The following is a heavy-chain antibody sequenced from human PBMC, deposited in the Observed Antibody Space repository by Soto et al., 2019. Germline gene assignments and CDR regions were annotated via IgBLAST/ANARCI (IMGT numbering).Heavy chain of an antibody. CDR3: EREGDRRITIFEVRFYYFDY. CDR1: GFTFSSYS. Sequence: EVQLVESGGGLVKPGGSLRLSCAASGFTFSSYSMNWVRQAPGKGLEWVASISSRSSYIYYADSVKGRFTISRDNAKKSLYLQMKSQRAEDTAMYYCEREGDRRITIFEVRFYYFDYWGQGTLVTVSS. D-gene: IGHD3-3*01. CDR2: ISSRSSYI. J-gene: IGHJ4*02. V-gene: IGHV3-21*01.